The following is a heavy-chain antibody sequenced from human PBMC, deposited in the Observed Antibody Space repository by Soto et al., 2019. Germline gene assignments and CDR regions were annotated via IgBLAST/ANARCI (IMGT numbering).Heavy chain of an antibody. D-gene: IGHD6-13*01. CDR2: IHDSGRT. Sequence: SETLSLTCTVNGGSFSYYSWSWIRQTPGKGLEWIGEIHDSGRTQYNPSLKSRVNISVDRSKSQFTLQLTSVTAADTAVYYCATSYGHAWYTYWGQGTPVTVSS. CDR3: ATSYGHAWYTY. V-gene: IGHV4-34*01. CDR1: GGSFSYYS. J-gene: IGHJ1*01.